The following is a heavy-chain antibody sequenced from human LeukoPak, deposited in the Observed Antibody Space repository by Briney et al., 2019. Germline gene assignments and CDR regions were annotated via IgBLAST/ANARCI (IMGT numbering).Heavy chain of an antibody. D-gene: IGHD4-17*01. CDR3: VYSGDYEKGY. V-gene: IGHV3-21*01. CDR1: GFTFSTYS. Sequence: TGGSLRLSCAASGFTFSTYSMNWVRQAPGKGLEWVSSISSSSIYIYYADSVKGRFTISRDNAKNSLYLQMNNLRAEDTAVYYCVYSGDYEKGYWGQGTLVTVSS. CDR2: ISSSSIYI. J-gene: IGHJ4*02.